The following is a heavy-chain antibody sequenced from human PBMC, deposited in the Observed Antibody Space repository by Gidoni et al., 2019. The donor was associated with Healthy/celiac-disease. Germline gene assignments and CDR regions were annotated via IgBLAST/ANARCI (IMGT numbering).Heavy chain of an antibody. D-gene: IGHD6-19*01. J-gene: IGHJ4*02. CDR2: IWYDGSNK. CDR3: ARGGIAVAGIDY. V-gene: IGHV3-33*01. CDR1: GFTFSSYG. Sequence: QVQLVESGGGVVQPGRSLRLSCAASGFTFSSYGMHWVRQAPGQGLGWVAVIWYDGSNKYYADSVKGRFTISRDNSKNTLYLQMNSLRAEDTAVYYCARGGIAVAGIDYWGQGTLVTVSS.